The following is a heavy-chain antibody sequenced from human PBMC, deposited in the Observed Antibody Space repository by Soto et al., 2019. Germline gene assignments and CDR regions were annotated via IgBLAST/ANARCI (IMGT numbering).Heavy chain of an antibody. CDR2: TRNKANSHTT. J-gene: IGHJ4*02. CDR1: GFIFSDHY. Sequence: EVQLVESGGGLVQPGGSLRHSCAASGFIFSDHYMDWVRQAPGKGLEWVGRTRNKANSHTTEYAASVKGRFTISRDDSKNSLYLQMNSLKIEDTAVYYCARATTVTDYWGQGTLVTVSS. D-gene: IGHD4-17*01. V-gene: IGHV3-72*01. CDR3: ARATTVTDY.